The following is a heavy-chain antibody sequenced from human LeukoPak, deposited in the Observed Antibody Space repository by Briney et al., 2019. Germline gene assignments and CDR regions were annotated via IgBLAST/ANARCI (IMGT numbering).Heavy chain of an antibody. J-gene: IGHJ4*02. CDR1: EFTFSSYW. Sequence: GGSLRLSCAASEFTFSSYWMGWVRQAPGKGLEWVANIKPDGSGTYYVDSVKGRFTISRDNAKNSLYLQMNSLRAEDTAVYYCARIDFWSGYSYFDYWGQGTLVTVSS. V-gene: IGHV3-7*05. CDR2: IKPDGSGT. D-gene: IGHD3-3*01. CDR3: ARIDFWSGYSYFDY.